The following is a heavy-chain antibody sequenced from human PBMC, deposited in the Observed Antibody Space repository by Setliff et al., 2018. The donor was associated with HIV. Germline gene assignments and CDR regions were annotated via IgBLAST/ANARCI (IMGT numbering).Heavy chain of an antibody. CDR2: VYYSGTT. CDR3: AKSPGFSGYGGSG. J-gene: IGHJ4*02. D-gene: IGHD5-12*01. CDR1: GGSLNSGTYY. Sequence: SETLSLTCTVSGGSLNSGTYYWGWVRQPPGKGLEWIGNVYYSGTTYYHPSLKSRVTISIDTSKNQFSLRLTSVTAADTAVYYCAKSPGFSGYGGSGWGQGTLVTVSS. V-gene: IGHV4-39*07.